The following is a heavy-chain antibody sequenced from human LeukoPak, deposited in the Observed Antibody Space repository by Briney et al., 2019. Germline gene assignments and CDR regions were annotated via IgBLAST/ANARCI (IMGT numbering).Heavy chain of an antibody. CDR2: TYYRSKWYN. D-gene: IGHD5-18*01. V-gene: IGHV6-1*01. Sequence: SQTLSLTCAISGDSVSSNSAAWNWIRQSPSRGLEWLGRTYYRSKWYNDYAVSVKSRITINPDTSKNQFSLQLNSVTPEDTAVYYCARYGGYSYGYDYYYGMDVWGQGTTVTVSS. CDR3: ARYGGYSYGYDYYYGMDV. J-gene: IGHJ6*02. CDR1: GDSVSSNSAA.